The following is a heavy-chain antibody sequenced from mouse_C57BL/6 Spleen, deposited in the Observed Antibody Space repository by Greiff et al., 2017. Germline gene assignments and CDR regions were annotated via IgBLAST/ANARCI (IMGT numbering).Heavy chain of an antibody. J-gene: IGHJ1*03. CDR2: IDPSDSYT. D-gene: IGHD4-1*01. Sequence: VQLQQPGAELVMPGASVKLSCKASGYTFTSYWMHWVKQRPGQGLEWIGEIDPSDSYTNYNQKFKGKSTLTVDKSSSTAYMQLSSLTSEDSAVYYCALGPNWYFDVWGTGTTVTVSS. V-gene: IGHV1-69*01. CDR3: ALGPNWYFDV. CDR1: GYTFTSYW.